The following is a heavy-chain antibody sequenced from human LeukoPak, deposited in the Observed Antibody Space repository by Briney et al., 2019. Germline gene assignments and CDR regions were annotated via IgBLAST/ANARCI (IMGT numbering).Heavy chain of an antibody. D-gene: IGHD3-3*01. CDR1: GFTFSSYW. V-gene: IGHV3-74*01. J-gene: IGHJ5*02. CDR2: INSDGSST. Sequence: PGGSLRLSCAASGFTFSSYWMHWIRQAPGKGLVWVSRINSDGSSTSYADSVKGRFTISRDNAKNTLYLQMNSLRAEDTAVYYCAREITNFGVVGWFDPWGQGTLVTVSS. CDR3: AREITNFGVVGWFDP.